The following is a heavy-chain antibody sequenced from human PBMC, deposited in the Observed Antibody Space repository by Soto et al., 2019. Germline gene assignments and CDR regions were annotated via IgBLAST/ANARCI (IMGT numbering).Heavy chain of an antibody. V-gene: IGHV3-30-3*01. CDR1: GFTFSGYA. Sequence: PGGSLRLSCAASGFTFSGYAMHWVRQAPGKGLEWVALISHDGSNKYYADSVKGRFSVSRDSSKNTVFLQMHSLRPEDTAVYYCARGGGGYYYYCMEVWCQGTTVNVSS. CDR2: ISHDGSNK. J-gene: IGHJ6*02. CDR3: ARGGGGYYYYCMEV. D-gene: IGHD2-15*01.